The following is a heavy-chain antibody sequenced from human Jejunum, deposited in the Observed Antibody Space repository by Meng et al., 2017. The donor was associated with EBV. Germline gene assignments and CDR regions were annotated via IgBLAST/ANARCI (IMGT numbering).Heavy chain of an antibody. J-gene: IGHJ4*02. CDR3: AHKGSGSYPLDY. Sequence: ITLNQAGPPPVEPTQTLTPTCTFSRSSPSASGVVFAWIRQPPGKALEWLAVIYWDDSRLYSPSLRSRLTITKDTSKNQVVLIMTNMDPVDTATYYCAHKGSGSYPLDYWGQGTLVTVSS. CDR2: IYWDDSR. CDR1: RSSPSASGVV. D-gene: IGHD1-26*01. V-gene: IGHV2-5*02.